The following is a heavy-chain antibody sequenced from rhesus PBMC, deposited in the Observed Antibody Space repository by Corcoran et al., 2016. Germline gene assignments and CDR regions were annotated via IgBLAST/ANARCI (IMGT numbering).Heavy chain of an antibody. CDR3: ARDSGYYTGSFDY. V-gene: IGHV4-165*02. D-gene: IGHD3-28*01. CDR2: IGGSSGST. CDR1: GGSISGYS. J-gene: IGHJ4*01. Sequence: QVQLQESGPGLVKPSETLSLTCAVSGGSISGYSWNWIRQPPGKGLEWVGYIGGSSGSTYYNPSLRSRVTISTDTSKNQCSLKLSSVTAADTAVYYCARDSGYYTGSFDYWGQGVLVTVSS.